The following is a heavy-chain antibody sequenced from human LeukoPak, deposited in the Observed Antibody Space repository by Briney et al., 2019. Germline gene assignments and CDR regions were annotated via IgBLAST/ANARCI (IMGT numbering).Heavy chain of an antibody. V-gene: IGHV3-72*01. D-gene: IGHD6-13*01. CDR2: TRNKANSYTT. CDR1: GFTFSDHY. Sequence: GGSLRLSGAASGFTFSDHYMDWVRQAPGKGLKWVGRTRNKANSYTTEYAASVKGRFTISRDDSESSLYLQMSSLKTEDTSIYYCVRVYSSSWSGSYFDYWGQGALVTVSS. J-gene: IGHJ4*02. CDR3: VRVYSSSWSGSYFDY.